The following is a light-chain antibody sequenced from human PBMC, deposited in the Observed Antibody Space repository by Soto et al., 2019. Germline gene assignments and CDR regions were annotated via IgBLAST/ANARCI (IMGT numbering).Light chain of an antibody. Sequence: EIVLTQSPGTLSLSPGDRATLSCRASQSVSTNYLAWCQQKLGQAPRLLIYGASSRATGIPDRFSGNGSGTDFTLTISRLEPEDFAVYYCHQYGSTPFTFGPGTKVDIK. CDR3: HQYGSTPFT. J-gene: IGKJ3*01. CDR2: GAS. CDR1: QSVSTNY. V-gene: IGKV3-20*01.